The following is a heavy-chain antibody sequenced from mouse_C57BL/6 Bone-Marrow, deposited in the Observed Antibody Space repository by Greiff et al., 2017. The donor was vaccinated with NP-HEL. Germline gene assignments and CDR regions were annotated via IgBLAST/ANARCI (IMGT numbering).Heavy chain of an antibody. V-gene: IGHV5-4*01. CDR2: ISDGGSYT. Sequence: EVQLVESGGGLVKPGGSLKLSCAASGFTFSSYAMSWVRQTPEKRLEWVATISDGGSYTYYPDNVTGRFTISRDNANNNLYLQMSHLKSEDTAMYYCARVYYYGSSYRYFAVWGTGTTVTVSS. CDR1: GFTFSSYA. D-gene: IGHD1-1*01. J-gene: IGHJ1*03. CDR3: ARVYYYGSSYRYFAV.